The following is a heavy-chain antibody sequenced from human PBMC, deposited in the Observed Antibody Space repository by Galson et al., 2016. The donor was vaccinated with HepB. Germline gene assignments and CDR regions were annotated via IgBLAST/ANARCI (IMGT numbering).Heavy chain of an antibody. Sequence: SETLSLTCTVSGDSITTNDYYWGWIRQPPGKGLEWMGEINHSGRTNYNPSLKSRVTISIDTSTTQVSLRLTSVTAADTAVYYCARAGQGYCSGGSCNYYYYGMDVWGQGTTVTVSS. CDR2: INHSGRT. V-gene: IGHV4-39*07. CDR1: GDSITTNDYY. CDR3: ARAGQGYCSGGSCNYYYYGMDV. D-gene: IGHD2-15*01. J-gene: IGHJ6*02.